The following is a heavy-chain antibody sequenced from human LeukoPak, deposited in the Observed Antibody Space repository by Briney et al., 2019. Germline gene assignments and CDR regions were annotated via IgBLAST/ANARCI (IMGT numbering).Heavy chain of an antibody. J-gene: IGHJ4*02. CDR3: ARKYSSSWYLDY. D-gene: IGHD6-13*01. CDR1: GFTFSSYE. CDR2: IGSSGSLI. Sequence: GRSLRLSCAASGFTFSSYEMNWVRQAPGKGLEWVSYIGSSGSLIYYAASVKGRFTISRDNAKNSLYLQMNSLRAEDTAVYYCARKYSSSWYLDYWGQGTLVTVSS. V-gene: IGHV3-48*03.